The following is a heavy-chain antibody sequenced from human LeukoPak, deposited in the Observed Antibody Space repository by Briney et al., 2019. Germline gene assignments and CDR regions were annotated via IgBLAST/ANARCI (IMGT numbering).Heavy chain of an antibody. Sequence: SETLSLTCTVSGYSISSSDYWGWIRQPPGKGLEWIGSIYNRGTNHYNPSLKSRVTISVDTSKKQFSLKLSSVTAADTAMYYCARAPVGYSYGLRHIYHMDVWGKGITVTVSS. D-gene: IGHD5-18*01. J-gene: IGHJ6*03. V-gene: IGHV4-38-2*02. CDR3: ARAPVGYSYGLRHIYHMDV. CDR2: IYNRGTN. CDR1: GYSISSSDY.